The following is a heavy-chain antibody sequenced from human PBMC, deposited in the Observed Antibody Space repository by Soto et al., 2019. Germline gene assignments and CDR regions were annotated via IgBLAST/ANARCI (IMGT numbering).Heavy chain of an antibody. CDR1: GFTFSIFG. Sequence: QVHLVESGGGVVQPGRSLRLSCAASGFTFSIFGMHWVRQAPGKGLEWAAIIWYDGSNAYYADSVRGRFTISRDNSKNTVYLQMNSLRAEDTAGYYCARDKGSSTVVSGISQEGYFDSWGQGTLVTVSS. CDR3: ARDKGSSTVVSGISQEGYFDS. D-gene: IGHD6-19*01. J-gene: IGHJ4*02. V-gene: IGHV3-33*01. CDR2: IWYDGSNA.